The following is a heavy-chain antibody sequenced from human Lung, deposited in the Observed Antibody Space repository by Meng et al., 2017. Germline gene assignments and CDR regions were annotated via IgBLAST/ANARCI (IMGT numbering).Heavy chain of an antibody. Sequence: SVTVSCKGLGGIFSNYVIGWVRPAPGQGLEWVGGINADFGTTKYAQKFQDRVRITTNESTSTVYMELTRLTSENTAVYFCARRAGNCISATCYSLDYWGQGTLVTVSS. CDR3: ARRAGNCISATCYSLDY. J-gene: IGHJ4*02. D-gene: IGHD2-2*01. CDR1: GGIFSNYV. V-gene: IGHV1-69*05. CDR2: INADFGTT.